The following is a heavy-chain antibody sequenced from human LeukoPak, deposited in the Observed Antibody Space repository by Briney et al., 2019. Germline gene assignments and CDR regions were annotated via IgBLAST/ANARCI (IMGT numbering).Heavy chain of an antibody. J-gene: IGHJ4*02. CDR2: MNPNSGNT. CDR3: ARARRGMATIHDYYFDY. Sequence: ASVKVSCKASGYTFTSYGISWVRQATGQGLEWMGWMNPNSGNTGYAQKFQGRVTMTRNTSISTAYMELSSLRSEDTAVYYCARARRGMATIHDYYFDYWGQGTLVTVSS. D-gene: IGHD5-24*01. CDR1: GYTFTSYG. V-gene: IGHV1-8*02.